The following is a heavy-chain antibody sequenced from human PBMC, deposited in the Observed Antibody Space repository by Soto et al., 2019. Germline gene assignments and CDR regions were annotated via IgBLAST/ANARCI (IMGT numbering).Heavy chain of an antibody. D-gene: IGHD4-17*01. V-gene: IGHV5-10-1*01. Sequence: GDAMKISCKGSGYSFTSYWISWVRQMPGKGLEWMGRIDPSDSYTNYSPSFQGHVTISADKSISTAYLQWSSLKASDTAMYYCASDGRTTVTTHYYYGMDVWGQGTTGTVSS. CDR3: ASDGRTTVTTHYYYGMDV. CDR1: GYSFTSYW. J-gene: IGHJ6*02. CDR2: IDPSDSYT.